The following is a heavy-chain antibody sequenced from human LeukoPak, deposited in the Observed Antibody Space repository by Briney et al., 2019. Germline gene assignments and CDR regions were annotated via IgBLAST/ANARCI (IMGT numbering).Heavy chain of an antibody. D-gene: IGHD3-22*01. Sequence: PSETLSLTCTVSGDSISSYNYFWGWIRQPPGKGLEWVGSIYYRGNTYYNPSLKSRVTLSADTSKSQFSLKVTSVTAADTAVYYCARASSGYYWDFDYWGQGALVTVSS. CDR3: ARASSGYYWDFDY. CDR2: IYYRGNT. V-gene: IGHV4-39*01. J-gene: IGHJ4*02. CDR1: GDSISSYNYF.